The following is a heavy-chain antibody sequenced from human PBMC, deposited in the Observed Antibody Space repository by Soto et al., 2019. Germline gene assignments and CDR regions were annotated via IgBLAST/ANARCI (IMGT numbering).Heavy chain of an antibody. CDR2: IYYSGGT. V-gene: IGHV4-31*03. Sequence: SETLSLTCTVSGGSISSGGYYWSWLRQHRGKGLEWIGYIYYSGGTYYNPSLKSRVTISVDTSKNQFSLKLSSVTAADTAVYYCARDVRYDSSGYDAFDIWGQGTMVTVS. CDR1: GGSISSGGYY. D-gene: IGHD3-22*01. J-gene: IGHJ3*02. CDR3: ARDVRYDSSGYDAFDI.